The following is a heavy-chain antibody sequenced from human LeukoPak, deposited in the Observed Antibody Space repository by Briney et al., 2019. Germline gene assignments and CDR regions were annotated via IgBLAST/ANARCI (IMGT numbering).Heavy chain of an antibody. CDR2: ISSSGTTI. J-gene: IGHJ1*01. Sequence: GGSLRLSCAASGFTVSRYEMNCVRQAPGKGLEWVSYISSSGTTIYYADSVKGRFSISRDIAKNSLYLQMNSLRVEDTAVYYCAKYGDYKYFQHWGQGTLVTVSS. D-gene: IGHD4-17*01. CDR1: GFTVSRYE. V-gene: IGHV3-48*03. CDR3: AKYGDYKYFQH.